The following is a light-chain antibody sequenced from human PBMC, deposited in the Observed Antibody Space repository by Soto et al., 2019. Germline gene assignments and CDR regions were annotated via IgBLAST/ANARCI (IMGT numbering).Light chain of an antibody. CDR2: SDN. CDR1: SSNIGNNA. V-gene: IGLV1-36*01. Sequence: QSVLTQPPSVSEAPRQRVTISCSGSSSNIGNNAVNWYQQFPGKAPKLLIYSDNERPSGVPDRFSASKSGTSASLAISGLQSEDEADYYCASWDDTLQGRVFGGGTKLTVL. CDR3: ASWDDTLQGRV. J-gene: IGLJ3*02.